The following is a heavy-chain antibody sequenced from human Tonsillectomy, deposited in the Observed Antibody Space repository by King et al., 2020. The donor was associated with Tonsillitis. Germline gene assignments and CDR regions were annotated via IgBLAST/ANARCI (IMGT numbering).Heavy chain of an antibody. D-gene: IGHD7-27*01. CDR3: ARIWGGDNGGWFDP. J-gene: IGHJ5*02. CDR2: IFSSDKK. Sequence: VTLKESGPVLVKPTETLILTCTVSGFSLSDSEVGVSWIRQPPGQALEWLAHIFSSDKKFYSTSLKIRLTILQDASKSQVVLIMTNMDPVDTATYYCARIWGGDNGGWFDPWGQGAQVTVSS. CDR1: GFSLSDSEVG. V-gene: IGHV2-26*01.